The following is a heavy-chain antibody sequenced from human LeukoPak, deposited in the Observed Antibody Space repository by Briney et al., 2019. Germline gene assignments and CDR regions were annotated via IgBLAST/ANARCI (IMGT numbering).Heavy chain of an antibody. CDR2: ISGSGGST. D-gene: IGHD6-13*01. CDR3: AGSEGSSWNELGY. CDR1: GFTFSSYA. J-gene: IGHJ4*02. Sequence: GGSLRLSCAASGFTFSSYAMTWVRQAPGRGLEWVSSISGSGGSTYYADSVKGRFTISRDNSKNTLFLQMNSLRAEDTAVYYCAGSEGSSWNELGYWGQGTLVTVSS. V-gene: IGHV3-23*01.